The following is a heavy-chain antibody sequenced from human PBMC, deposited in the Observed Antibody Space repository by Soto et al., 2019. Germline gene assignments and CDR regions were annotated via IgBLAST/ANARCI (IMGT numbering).Heavy chain of an antibody. J-gene: IGHJ2*01. CDR3: AGVEKVLWFGELRYFDL. CDR1: GFTFSSYG. D-gene: IGHD3-10*01. Sequence: QVQLVESGGGVVQPGRSLRLSCAASGFTFSSYGMHWVRQAPGKGLEWVAVIWYDGSNKYYADSVKGGFTISRDNSKNTLNLKMNSLRAEDTAVSYCAGVEKVLWFGELRYFDLWGRGTLVTVSS. CDR2: IWYDGSNK. V-gene: IGHV3-33*03.